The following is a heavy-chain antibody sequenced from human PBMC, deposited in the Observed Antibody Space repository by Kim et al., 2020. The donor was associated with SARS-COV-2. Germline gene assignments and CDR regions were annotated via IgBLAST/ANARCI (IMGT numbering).Heavy chain of an antibody. CDR3: ATIGRVQPWFY. Sequence: GGSLRLSCAASGFPFSTYSMSWVRHAPGKGLEWVSAISVSGGDTYYAYSVKGRFTISRDNAKSTLYLKMTSLRSDDTAVCYCATIGRVQPWFYWGQETLVTVSS. J-gene: IGHJ4*02. V-gene: IGHV3-23*01. CDR1: GFPFSTYS. D-gene: IGHD5-18*01. CDR2: ISVSGGDT.